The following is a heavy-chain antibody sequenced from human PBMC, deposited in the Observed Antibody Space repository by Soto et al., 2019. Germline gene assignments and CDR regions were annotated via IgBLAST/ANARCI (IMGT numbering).Heavy chain of an antibody. CDR3: ARVGYIAKDYFDYFGLDV. CDR2: TFHSGPS. Sequence: SQTLSLASHVYGSSIRGGPYYWSWIRQPPGKGLEWIGYTFHSGPSFYNPSLKSRLSISLDTSRNQFSLKMSSVTAADTAVYFCARVGYIAKDYFDYFGLDVWGQGTTVTVSS. CDR1: GSSIRGGPYY. J-gene: IGHJ6*02. D-gene: IGHD6-13*01. V-gene: IGHV4-30-4*01.